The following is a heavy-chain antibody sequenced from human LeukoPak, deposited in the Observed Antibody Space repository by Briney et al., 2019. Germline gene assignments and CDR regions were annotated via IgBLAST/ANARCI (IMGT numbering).Heavy chain of an antibody. CDR1: GGSFSGYY. Sequence: SETLSLPCAVYGGSFSGYYWRWIRQPPGEGLVWIGEINHRGSTNYHPSLKSRVTISVDTSKNQFSLKLSSVTAADTAVYYCARGPGVLWFGELRRFDYWGQGTLVTVSS. CDR2: INHRGST. D-gene: IGHD3-10*01. J-gene: IGHJ4*02. CDR3: ARGPGVLWFGELRRFDY. V-gene: IGHV4-34*01.